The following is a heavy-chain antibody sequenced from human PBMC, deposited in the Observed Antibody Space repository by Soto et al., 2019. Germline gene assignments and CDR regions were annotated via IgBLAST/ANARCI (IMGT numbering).Heavy chain of an antibody. CDR1: GGSFSGYY. J-gene: IGHJ4*02. Sequence: PSETLSLTCAVYGGSFSGYYWSWIRQPPGKGLEWIGEINHSGSTNYNPSLKSRVTISVDKSKNQFSLKLSSVTAADTAVYYCARITMVRGVHLFDYWGQGTLVTVSS. V-gene: IGHV4-34*01. D-gene: IGHD3-10*01. CDR3: ARITMVRGVHLFDY. CDR2: INHSGST.